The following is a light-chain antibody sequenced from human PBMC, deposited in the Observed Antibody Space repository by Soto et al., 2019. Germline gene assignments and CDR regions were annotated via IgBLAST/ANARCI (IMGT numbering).Light chain of an antibody. J-gene: IGLJ2*01. CDR3: QSYDSSLSGVV. Sequence: QSVPTQPPSVSRAPGQRVTISCTGCSSNIGAGYDVHWYQQLPGTAPKHLIYGNSNRPSGVPDRFSGSKSGTSASRAITGLQAEDEDDYYCQSYDSSLSGVVFGGGTKLTVL. CDR1: SSNIGAGYD. V-gene: IGLV1-40*01. CDR2: GNS.